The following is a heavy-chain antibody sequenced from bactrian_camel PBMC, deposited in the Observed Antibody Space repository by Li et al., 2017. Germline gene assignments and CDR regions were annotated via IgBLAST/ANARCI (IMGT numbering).Heavy chain of an antibody. V-gene: IGHV3S26*01. D-gene: IGHD6*01. CDR3: AEGRGSRGEHCYSLNY. CDR1: GYRYDTYC. CDR2: IDSDGDT. J-gene: IGHJ4*01. Sequence: HVQLVESGGGSVQAGGSLRLSCAAPGYRYDTYCMGWFRQAPGKAREGIAVIDSDGDTAYAESMKDRFTISQDNARNTVYLQMNNLQPEDTATYYCAEGRGSRGEHCYSLNYWGQGTQVTVS.